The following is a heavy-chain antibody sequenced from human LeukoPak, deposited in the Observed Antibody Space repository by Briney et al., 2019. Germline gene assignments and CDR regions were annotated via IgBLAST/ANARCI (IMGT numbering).Heavy chain of an antibody. D-gene: IGHD4-17*01. CDR1: GFTFSNSG. CDR3: VYSGDYEKGY. Sequence: PGGSLRLSCAASGFTFSNSGMNWVRQAPGKGLEWVSTISGSGDSTYYADSVKGRFTSSRDNSKNTLYLQMNSLRAEDTAVYYCVYSGDYEKGYWGQGTLVTVSS. J-gene: IGHJ4*02. CDR2: ISGSGDST. V-gene: IGHV3-23*01.